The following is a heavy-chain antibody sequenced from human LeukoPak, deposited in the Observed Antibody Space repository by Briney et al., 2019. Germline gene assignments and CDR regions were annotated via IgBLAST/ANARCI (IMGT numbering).Heavy chain of an antibody. Sequence: GGSLRLSCAASGFTFSSYWMHWVRQAPGKGLVWVSRINSDGSSTSYADSVKGRFTISRDNAKNTPYLQMNSLRAEDTAVYYCAREPYIVVVTAPDAFDIWGQGTMVTVSS. J-gene: IGHJ3*02. D-gene: IGHD2-21*02. CDR2: INSDGSST. CDR3: AREPYIVVVTAPDAFDI. CDR1: GFTFSSYW. V-gene: IGHV3-74*01.